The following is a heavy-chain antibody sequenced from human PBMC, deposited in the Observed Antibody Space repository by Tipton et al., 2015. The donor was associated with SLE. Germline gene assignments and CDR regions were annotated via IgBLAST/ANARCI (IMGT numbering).Heavy chain of an antibody. V-gene: IGHV3-53*01. CDR2: IYSGGST. J-gene: IGHJ4*02. D-gene: IGHD5-18*01. CDR1: GFTFSSYW. CDR3: ARDTYSYGCDY. Sequence: SLRLSCAVSGFTFSSYWMSWVRQAPGKGLEWVSVIYSGGSTYYADSVKGRFTISRDNSKNTLYLQMNSLRAEDTAVYYCARDTYSYGCDYWGQGTLVTVSS.